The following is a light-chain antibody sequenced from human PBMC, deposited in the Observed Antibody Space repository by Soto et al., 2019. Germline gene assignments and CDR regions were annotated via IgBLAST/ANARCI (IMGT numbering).Light chain of an antibody. CDR3: QQYGSMWT. Sequence: EIVLTQSPGTLSLSPGDRATLSCRASESVPSSSLAWYQHKPGQAPRLLISGTSRRATGIPDRFSGSGSGTHFTLTINSLEPEDFAMYYCQQYGSMWTFGQGTKVDIK. CDR2: GTS. J-gene: IGKJ1*01. CDR1: ESVPSSS. V-gene: IGKV3-20*01.